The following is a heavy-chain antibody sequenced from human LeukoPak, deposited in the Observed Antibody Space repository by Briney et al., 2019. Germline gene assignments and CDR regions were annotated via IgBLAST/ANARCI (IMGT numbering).Heavy chain of an antibody. Sequence: GGSLRLSCAASGFTVSSNYMGWVRQAPGKGLEYVSVIYSGGNTYYAGSVKGRFTISRDNSKNTLYLQMNSLRAEDTAVYYCAKDLGVVVPAAIGYWGQGTLVTVSS. J-gene: IGHJ4*02. D-gene: IGHD2-2*01. CDR1: GFTVSSNY. CDR2: IYSGGNT. CDR3: AKDLGVVVPAAIGY. V-gene: IGHV3-53*01.